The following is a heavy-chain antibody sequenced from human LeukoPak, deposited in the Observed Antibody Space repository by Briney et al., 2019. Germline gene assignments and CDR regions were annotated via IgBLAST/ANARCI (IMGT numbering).Heavy chain of an antibody. Sequence: GGSLRLSCAASGFTFSSYWMSWVRQGPGKGREWVANIKQEGSEKYYVDSVKGRFTISGDNAKNSLYLQMNSLRAEDTAMYYCARLYCSSTSCYYYYYYMDVWGKGTTVTVSS. CDR2: IKQEGSEK. CDR1: GFTFSSYW. J-gene: IGHJ6*03. D-gene: IGHD2-2*01. V-gene: IGHV3-7*01. CDR3: ARLYCSSTSCYYYYYYMDV.